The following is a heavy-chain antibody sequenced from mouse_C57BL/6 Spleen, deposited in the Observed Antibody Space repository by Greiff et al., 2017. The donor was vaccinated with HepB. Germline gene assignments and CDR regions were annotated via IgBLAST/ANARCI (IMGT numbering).Heavy chain of an antibody. CDR2: ISSGSSTI. CDR3: ATPVYYYGSSYDYYAMDY. J-gene: IGHJ4*01. D-gene: IGHD1-1*01. V-gene: IGHV5-17*01. CDR1: GFTFSDYG. Sequence: EVMLVESGGGLVKPGGSLKLSCAASGFTFSDYGMHWVRQAPEKGLEWVAYISSGSSTIYYADTVKGRFTISRDNAKNTLFLQMTSLRSEDTAMYYCATPVYYYGSSYDYYAMDYWGQGTSVTVSS.